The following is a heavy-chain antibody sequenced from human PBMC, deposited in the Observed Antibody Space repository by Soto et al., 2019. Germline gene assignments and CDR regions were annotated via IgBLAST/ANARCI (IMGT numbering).Heavy chain of an antibody. CDR2: ISWNSGSI. D-gene: IGHD5-12*01. CDR3: AKGGSEYSGYVPSAIDY. V-gene: IGHV3-9*01. J-gene: IGHJ4*02. Sequence: GGSLRLSCAASGFTFDDYAMNWVRQAPGKGLEWVSGISWNSGSIGYADSVKGRFTISRDNAKNSLYLQMNSRRAEDTALYYCAKGGSEYSGYVPSAIDYWGQGTLVTVSS. CDR1: GFTFDDYA.